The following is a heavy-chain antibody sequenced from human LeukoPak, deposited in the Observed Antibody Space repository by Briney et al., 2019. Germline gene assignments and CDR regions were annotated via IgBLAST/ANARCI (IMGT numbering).Heavy chain of an antibody. CDR2: ISGSGGST. J-gene: IGHJ4*02. V-gene: IGHV3-23*01. CDR3: AKDDPNDYMPWIC. D-gene: IGHD4-11*01. Sequence: ETLSLTCTVSGGSISSSSYYWGWIRQPPGKGLEWVSAISGSGGSTYYADSVKGRFTISRDNSKNTLYLQMNSLRADDTAVYYCAKDDPNDYMPWICWGQGTLVTVSS. CDR1: GGSISSSSYY.